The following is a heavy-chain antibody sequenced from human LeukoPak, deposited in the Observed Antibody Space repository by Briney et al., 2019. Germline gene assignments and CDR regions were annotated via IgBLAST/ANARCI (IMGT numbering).Heavy chain of an antibody. J-gene: IGHJ4*02. Sequence: GGSLRLSCAASGFTFSDYYMSWIRQAPGKGLEWVSYISSSGSTIYYADSVKGRFTISRGNAKNSLYLQMNSLRAEDTAVYYCAREKEGITMIGGTFDYWGQGTLVTVSS. CDR2: ISSSGSTI. CDR1: GFTFSDYY. CDR3: AREKEGITMIGGTFDY. V-gene: IGHV3-11*04. D-gene: IGHD3-22*01.